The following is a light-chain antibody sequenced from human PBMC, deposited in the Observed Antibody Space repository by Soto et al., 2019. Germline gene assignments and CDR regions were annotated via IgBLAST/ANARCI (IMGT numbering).Light chain of an antibody. J-gene: IGLJ3*02. Sequence: QSVLTQPPSVSGAPGQRVTISCTGSSSNIGAGYDVHWYQQLPGTAPKLLIYGNSNRPSGVPDRFSGSKSRTSASLAITGLQAEDEADDYCQFYDSSLSGCVLGGGIKDTVL. CDR2: GNS. CDR3: QFYDSSLSGCV. CDR1: SSNIGAGYD. V-gene: IGLV1-40*01.